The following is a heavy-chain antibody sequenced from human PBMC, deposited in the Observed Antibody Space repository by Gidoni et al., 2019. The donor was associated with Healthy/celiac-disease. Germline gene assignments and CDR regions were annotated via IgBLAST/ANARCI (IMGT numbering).Heavy chain of an antibody. CDR3: AREHLSIRTTDYYYYGMDV. CDR1: GVNFSSYA. V-gene: IGHV1-69*17. CDR2: IIPIFGIA. D-gene: IGHD3-3*02. J-gene: IGHJ6*02. Sequence: QAQLVPSWAEVKKPGSSLKISCKASGVNFSSYAISWVRQAPGQGLEWMGGIIPIFGIANYEQKFKGRVTITADKSTSTAYMELSSLRSEDTAVYYCAREHLSIRTTDYYYYGMDVWGQGTTVTVS.